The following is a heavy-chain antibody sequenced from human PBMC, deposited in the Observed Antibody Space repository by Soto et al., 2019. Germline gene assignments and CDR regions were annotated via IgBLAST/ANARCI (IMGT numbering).Heavy chain of an antibody. V-gene: IGHV1-69*13. CDR1: GGTFSSYA. J-gene: IGHJ6*02. Sequence: SVKVSCKASGGTFSSYAISWVRQAPGQGLEWMGGIIPIFGTANYAQKFQGRVTTTADESTSTAYMELSSLRSEDTAVYYCAREGYGDYVGDYYYYYGMDVWGQGTTVTVSS. CDR3: AREGYGDYVGDYYYYYGMDV. CDR2: IIPIFGTA. D-gene: IGHD4-17*01.